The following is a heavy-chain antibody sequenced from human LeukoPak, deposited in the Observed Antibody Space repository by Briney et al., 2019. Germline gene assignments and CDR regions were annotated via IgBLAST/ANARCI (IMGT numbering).Heavy chain of an antibody. V-gene: IGHV3-49*04. J-gene: IGHJ4*02. D-gene: IGHD2-2*01. Sequence: GGSLRLSCTASGFTFGDYAMSWVRQAPGKGLEWVGFIGSKAYGGTTEYAASVKGRFTISRDDSKSIAYLQMNSLKTEDTAVYYCTVKYQLLPVDYWGQGTLVTVSS. CDR2: IGSKAYGGTT. CDR1: GFTFGDYA. CDR3: TVKYQLLPVDY.